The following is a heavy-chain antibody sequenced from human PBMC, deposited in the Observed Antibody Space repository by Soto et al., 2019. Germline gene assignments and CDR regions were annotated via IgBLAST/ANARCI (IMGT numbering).Heavy chain of an antibody. D-gene: IGHD6-13*01. CDR2: IIPILGIA. CDR3: ARDLAAADLLPYYYYGMDV. J-gene: IGHJ6*02. CDR1: GGTFSSYT. Sequence: ASVKVSCKASGGTFSSYTISWVRQAPGQGLEWMGRIIPILGIANYAQKFQGRVTITADKSTSTAYMELSSLRSEDTAVYYCARDLAAADLLPYYYYGMDVWGQGTTVTVSS. V-gene: IGHV1-69*04.